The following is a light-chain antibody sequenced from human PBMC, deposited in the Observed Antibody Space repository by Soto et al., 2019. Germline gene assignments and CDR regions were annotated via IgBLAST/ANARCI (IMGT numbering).Light chain of an antibody. V-gene: IGLV2-14*01. CDR3: SSYTRTSTLVA. CDR1: SSDVGGYNY. J-gene: IGLJ2*01. CDR2: EVS. Sequence: QSALTQPASVSGSPGQSVTISCTGTSSDVGGYNYVSWYQQHPGKAPKLMIFEVSNRPSGVSNRFSGSKSGNTASLTISGLQAEDEADYYCSSYTRTSTLVAFGGGTQLTVL.